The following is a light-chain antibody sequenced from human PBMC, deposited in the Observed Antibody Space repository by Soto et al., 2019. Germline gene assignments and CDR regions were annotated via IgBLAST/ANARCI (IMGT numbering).Light chain of an antibody. Sequence: QSALTQPPSASGTPGQRVTISCSGSSSNIGSNTVNWYQQLPGTAPKVLIYSNSQRPSGVPDRFSGSKSGTSASLAISGLQSEDEADYFCAAWDVSLNGPVFGGGTQLTVL. J-gene: IGLJ2*01. CDR1: SSNIGSNT. CDR2: SNS. CDR3: AAWDVSLNGPV. V-gene: IGLV1-44*01.